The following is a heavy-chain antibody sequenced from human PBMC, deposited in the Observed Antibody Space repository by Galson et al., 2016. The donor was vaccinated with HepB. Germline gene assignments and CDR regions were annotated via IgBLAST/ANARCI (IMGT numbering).Heavy chain of an antibody. CDR3: TRAPPIRFLERSFEDAKYYFDY. Sequence: SLRLSCAASGFTFGDYDMTWFRQAPGKGLEWIGFIRSKAYGGTREYAASLKGRFTISRDDSKSIAYLQMNSLQSEDTAVYYCTRAPPIRFLERSFEDAKYYFDYWGQGTLVTVSS. CDR2: IRSKAYGGTR. D-gene: IGHD3-3*01. J-gene: IGHJ4*02. CDR1: GFTFGDYD. V-gene: IGHV3-49*03.